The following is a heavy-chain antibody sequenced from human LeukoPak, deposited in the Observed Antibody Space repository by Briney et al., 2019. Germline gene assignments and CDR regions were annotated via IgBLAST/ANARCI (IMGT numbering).Heavy chain of an antibody. J-gene: IGHJ4*02. Sequence: ASVKVSCKASGYTFTSYSISWVRQAPGQGLEWMGWISGYTGNTNYAHKLQGRVTMTTDTSTSTAYMELRSLRSDDTAVYYCARRTIFGVVTFDYWGQGTLVTVPS. D-gene: IGHD3-3*01. CDR3: ARRTIFGVVTFDY. V-gene: IGHV1-18*01. CDR1: GYTFTSYS. CDR2: ISGYTGNT.